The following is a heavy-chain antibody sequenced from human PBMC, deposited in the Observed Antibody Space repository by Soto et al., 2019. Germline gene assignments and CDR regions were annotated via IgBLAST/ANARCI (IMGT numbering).Heavy chain of an antibody. CDR3: ASYFYMSSPGYFDY. CDR1: GGSISSYY. CDR2: ISNSGSA. J-gene: IGHJ4*02. V-gene: IGHV4-59*01. D-gene: IGHD6-19*01. Sequence: QVHLQESGPGLVKPSETLSLTCTVSGGSISSYYWSWIRQPPGKGLEWIGFISNSGSASYDPSLKSRVTISLDTSKNQFSLKLRSVTAADTALYFCASYFYMSSPGYFDYWGQGTLVTVSS.